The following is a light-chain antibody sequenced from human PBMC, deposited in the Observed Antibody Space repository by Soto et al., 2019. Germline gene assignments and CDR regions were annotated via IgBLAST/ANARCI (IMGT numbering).Light chain of an antibody. CDR3: QQSYSTLSIP. V-gene: IGKV1-39*01. CDR1: QSISSY. Sequence: DIQMTQSPSSLSASVGDRVTITCRASQSISSYLNWYQQKPVKAPKLLIYAASSLQSGVPSRFSGSGSGTDFTLTISSLQPEDFATYYCQQSYSTLSIPFGQGTRLESK. J-gene: IGKJ5*01. CDR2: AAS.